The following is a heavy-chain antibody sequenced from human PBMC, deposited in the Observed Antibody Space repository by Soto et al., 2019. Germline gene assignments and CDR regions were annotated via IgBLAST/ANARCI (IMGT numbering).Heavy chain of an antibody. CDR2: ISGSGGST. CDR3: AIVLRMVYAIEGGFDY. J-gene: IGHJ4*02. CDR1: GFTFSSYA. D-gene: IGHD2-8*01. Sequence: GGSLRLSCAASGFTFSSYAMSWVRQAPGKGLEWVSAISGSGGSTYYADSVKGRFTISRDNSKNTLYLQMNSLRAEDTAVYYCAIVLRMVYAIEGGFDYWGQGTLVTVSS. V-gene: IGHV3-23*01.